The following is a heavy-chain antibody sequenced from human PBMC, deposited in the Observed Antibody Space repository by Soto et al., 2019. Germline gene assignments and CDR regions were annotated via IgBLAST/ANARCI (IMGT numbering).Heavy chain of an antibody. J-gene: IGHJ4*02. V-gene: IGHV2-70*04. CDR3: ARSPGGFTVATYFFDY. D-gene: IGHD4-17*01. Sequence: SGPTLVNPTQTLTLTCTFSGFSLSSKGMRVSWIRQPPGKALEWLARIDWDDDKFYSPSLRTRFTISKDTSKNQVVLTMTNVDPKDTATYYCARSPGGFTVATYFFDYWGQGTLVTVSS. CDR1: GFSLSSKGMR. CDR2: IDWDDDK.